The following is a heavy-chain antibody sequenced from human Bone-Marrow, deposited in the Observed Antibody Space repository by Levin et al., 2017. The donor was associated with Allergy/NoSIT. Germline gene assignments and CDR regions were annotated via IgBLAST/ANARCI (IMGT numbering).Heavy chain of an antibody. V-gene: IGHV3-15*01. Sequence: GGSLRLSCAASGFTFSNAWMSWVRQAPGKGLEWVGRIKSKTDGGTTDYAAPVKGRFTISRDDSKNTLYLQMNSLKTEDTAVYYCTTPEDTMVRGVIITAEYFQHWGQGTLVTVSS. CDR1: GFTFSNAW. J-gene: IGHJ1*01. CDR2: IKSKTDGGTT. D-gene: IGHD3-10*01. CDR3: TTPEDTMVRGVIITAEYFQH.